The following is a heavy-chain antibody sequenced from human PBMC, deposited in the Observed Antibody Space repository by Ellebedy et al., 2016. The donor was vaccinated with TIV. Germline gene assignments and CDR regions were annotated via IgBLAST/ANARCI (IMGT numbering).Heavy chain of an antibody. Sequence: SETLSLTXSVSGDSVSSDTYYWSWIWQSPGKGLEWIGHIYYNGSTNYNPSLKSRVTISVDTSNNQFSLRLSSVTAADTAVYFCSTASFLRAEYFVCWGQGTLVTVSS. J-gene: IGHJ4*02. CDR2: IYYNGST. CDR3: STASFLRAEYFVC. D-gene: IGHD2/OR15-2a*01. V-gene: IGHV4-61*01. CDR1: GDSVSSDTYY.